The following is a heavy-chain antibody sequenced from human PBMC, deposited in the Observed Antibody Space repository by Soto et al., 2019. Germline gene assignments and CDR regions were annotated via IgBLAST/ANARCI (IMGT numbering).Heavy chain of an antibody. Sequence: SETLSLTCTVSGGSISSSSYYWGWIRQPPGKGLEWIGSIYYSGSTYYNPSLKSRVTISVDTSKNQFSLKLSSVTAADTAVYYCANGYSGYDYYGMDVWGQGTTVTVS. J-gene: IGHJ6*02. V-gene: IGHV4-39*01. CDR1: GGSISSSSYY. CDR2: IYYSGST. D-gene: IGHD5-12*01. CDR3: ANGYSGYDYYGMDV.